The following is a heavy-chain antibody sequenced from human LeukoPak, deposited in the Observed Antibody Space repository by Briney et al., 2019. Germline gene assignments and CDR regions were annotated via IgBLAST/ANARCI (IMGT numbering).Heavy chain of an antibody. CDR2: IYSGGST. J-gene: IGHJ4*02. CDR1: GFTFSSYG. V-gene: IGHV3-NL1*01. D-gene: IGHD2-21*02. Sequence: GGSLRLSCAASGFTFSSYGMHWVRQAPGKGLGCVSVIYSGGSTYYADSVKGRFTISRDSSKNTLYLQINNLRAEDTAVYYCASTYCGGDCYPIWGQGTLVTVSS. CDR3: ASTYCGGDCYPI.